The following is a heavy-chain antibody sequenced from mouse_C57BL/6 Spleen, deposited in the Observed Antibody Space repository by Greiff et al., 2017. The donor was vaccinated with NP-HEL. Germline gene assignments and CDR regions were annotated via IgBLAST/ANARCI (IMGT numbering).Heavy chain of an antibody. V-gene: IGHV5-4*03. CDR1: GFTFSSYA. Sequence: EVKLQESGGGLVKPGGSLKLSCAASGFTFSSYAMSWVRQTPEKRLEWVATISDGGSYTYYPDNVKGRFTISRDNAKNNLYLQMSHLKSEDTAMYYCARTTVVAMDAMDYWGQGTSVTVSS. CDR3: ARTTVVAMDAMDY. D-gene: IGHD1-1*01. J-gene: IGHJ4*01. CDR2: ISDGGSYT.